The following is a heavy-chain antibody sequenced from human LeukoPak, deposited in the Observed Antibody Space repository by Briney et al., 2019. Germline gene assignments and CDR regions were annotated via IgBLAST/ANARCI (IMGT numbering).Heavy chain of an antibody. CDR1: GDSITSGRYY. CDR3: ARHNDYYVVGGMDV. CDR2: IYSSGNT. J-gene: IGHJ6*02. V-gene: IGHV4-61*02. D-gene: IGHD3-10*02. Sequence: SETLSLTCTVSGDSITSGRYYWSWIRQPAGKELEIGRIYSSGNTDYHPYIVSLKSRVSLSLDTSKNQFFLDLTSVTAADTAVYYCARHNDYYVVGGMDVWGQGTTVTVSS.